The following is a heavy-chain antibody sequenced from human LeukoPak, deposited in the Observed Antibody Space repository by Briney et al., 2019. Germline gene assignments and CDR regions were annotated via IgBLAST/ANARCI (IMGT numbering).Heavy chain of an antibody. CDR1: GGSISSYY. CDR3: ARGTSSSWYDY. Sequence: SETLSLTCTVSGGSISSYYWSWIRQPPGKGLEWIGYIYYSGSTNYNPSLKSRVTISVDTSKNQFSLKLCSVTAADTAVYYCARGTSSSWYDYWGQGTLVTVSS. V-gene: IGHV4-59*01. CDR2: IYYSGST. J-gene: IGHJ4*02. D-gene: IGHD6-13*01.